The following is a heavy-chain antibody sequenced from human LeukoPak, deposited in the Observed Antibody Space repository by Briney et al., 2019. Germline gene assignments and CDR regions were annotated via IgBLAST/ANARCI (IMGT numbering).Heavy chain of an antibody. V-gene: IGHV4-38-2*02. Sequence: SSETLSLTCTVSGYSISSGYYWGWIRQPPGKGLEGIGIIYHSGRTFYNPSLKSRVTISVDTSKNQFSLKLNSVTAADTAVYYCARERPLTELDSSGYYSSFDYWGQGTLVTVSS. CDR2: IYHSGRT. D-gene: IGHD3-22*01. CDR1: GYSISSGYY. J-gene: IGHJ4*02. CDR3: ARERPLTELDSSGYYSSFDY.